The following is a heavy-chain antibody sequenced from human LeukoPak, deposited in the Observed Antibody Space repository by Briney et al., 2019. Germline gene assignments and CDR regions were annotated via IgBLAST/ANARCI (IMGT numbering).Heavy chain of an antibody. CDR2: INHSGST. CDR1: GGSFSGYY. D-gene: IGHD3-3*01. J-gene: IGHJ5*02. V-gene: IGHV4-34*01. Sequence: SETLSLTCAVYGGSFSGYYWSWIRQPPGKGLEWIGEINHSGSTNYNPSLKSRVTISVDTSKNQFSLKLSSVTAADTAVYYCARPRPDFWSGYCPWGQGTLVTVSS. CDR3: ARPRPDFWSGYCP.